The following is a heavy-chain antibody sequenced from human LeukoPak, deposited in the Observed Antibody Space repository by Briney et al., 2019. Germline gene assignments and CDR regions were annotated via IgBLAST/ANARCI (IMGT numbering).Heavy chain of an antibody. D-gene: IGHD2-2*01. CDR2: LSGTGDNT. CDR1: GFSRLTFNYYA. Sequence: GESLRLSCAASGFSRLTFNYYAMTWVRHAPGKGLEWVSALSGTGDNTYYADSVEGRFTISRDNTNNIVYLQMNSLRAEDTAVYYCARGPINYSTSWRFDYWGQGTLVTVSS. V-gene: IGHV3-23*01. J-gene: IGHJ4*02. CDR3: ARGPINYSTSWRFDY.